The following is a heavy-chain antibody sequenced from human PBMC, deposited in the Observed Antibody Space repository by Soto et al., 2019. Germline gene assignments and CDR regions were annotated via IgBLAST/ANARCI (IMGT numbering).Heavy chain of an antibody. V-gene: IGHV4-30-4*01. CDR1: GGSISSGDYY. D-gene: IGHD3-9*01. Sequence: QVQLQESGPGLVKPSQTLSLTCTVSGGSISSGDYYWSWIRQPPGKGLEWIGYIYYSGSTYYNPSLKSRVTISVDTSKNQFSLKLSSVTAADTAVYYCAREGVYDILTGRDNNWFDPWGQGTLVTVSS. CDR3: AREGVYDILTGRDNNWFDP. J-gene: IGHJ5*02. CDR2: IYYSGST.